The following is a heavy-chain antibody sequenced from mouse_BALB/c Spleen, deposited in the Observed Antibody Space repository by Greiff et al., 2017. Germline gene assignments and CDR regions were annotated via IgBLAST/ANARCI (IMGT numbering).Heavy chain of an antibody. CDR2: ISSGSSTI. CDR3: AREKGFDY. CDR1: GFTFSSFG. V-gene: IGHV5-17*02. Sequence: EVKLMESGGGLVQPGGSRKLSCAASGFTFSSFGMHWVRQAPEKGLEWVAYISSGSSTIYYADTVKGRFTISRDNPKNTLFLQMTSLRSEDTAMYYCAREKGFDYWGQGTTLTVSS. J-gene: IGHJ2*01.